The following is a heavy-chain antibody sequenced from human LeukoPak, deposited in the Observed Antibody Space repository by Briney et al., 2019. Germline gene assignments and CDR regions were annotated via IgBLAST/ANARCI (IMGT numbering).Heavy chain of an antibody. J-gene: IGHJ4*02. D-gene: IGHD2-21*01. CDR3: AKGGKGFPLGLRFDS. CDR2: ISTSNGNT. CDR1: GYTFTSYG. Sequence: ASVKVSCKASGYTFTSYGISWVRQAPGQGLEWMAWISTSNGNTNFAQKFQGRVTMTTDTSTSTAYMELRSLRSDDTAVYYCAKGGKGFPLGLRFDSWGQGTLVSVSS. V-gene: IGHV1-18*01.